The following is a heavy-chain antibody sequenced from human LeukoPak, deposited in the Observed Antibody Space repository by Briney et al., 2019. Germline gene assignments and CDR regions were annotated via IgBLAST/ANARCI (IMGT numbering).Heavy chain of an antibody. CDR3: ARDRGRATWFDP. CDR1: GGSITSYY. V-gene: IGHV4-59*01. CDR2: IYYSGST. Sequence: MPSETLSLTCTVSGGSITSYYWHWIRQPPGKGLEWIGYIYYSGSTNYNPSLKSRVTISVDTSRKQFSLKLHSVGAADTAVYYCARDRGRATWFDPWGQGTVVTVSS. D-gene: IGHD3-10*01. J-gene: IGHJ5*02.